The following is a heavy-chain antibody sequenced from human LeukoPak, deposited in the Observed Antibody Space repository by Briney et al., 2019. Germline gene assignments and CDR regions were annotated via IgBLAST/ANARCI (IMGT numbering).Heavy chain of an antibody. CDR1: GGSISISSYY. Sequence: SETLSLTCTVSGGSISISSYYWGWIRQPPGKGLVWIGSIYYSGSTYYNPSLKSRVTISVDTSKNHFSLKLSSVTAADTAVYYCARSPDYYGSGSYLVSYYFDYWGQGTLVTVSS. CDR3: ARSPDYYGSGSYLVSYYFDY. J-gene: IGHJ4*02. D-gene: IGHD3-10*01. CDR2: IYYSGST. V-gene: IGHV4-39*02.